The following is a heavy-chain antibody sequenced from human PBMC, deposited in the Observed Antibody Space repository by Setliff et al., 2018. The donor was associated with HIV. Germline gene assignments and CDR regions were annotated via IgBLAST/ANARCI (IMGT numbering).Heavy chain of an antibody. CDR3: TRGSSGYSHAEYFQY. J-gene: IGHJ1*01. Sequence: GASVKVSCKSSGYTFTDYFMHWVRQAPGQGLEWMGIIDPRGGSTSYAQKFQGKVTMTRDTSTSAVYMELSSLRSEDTAVYYCTRGSSGYSHAEYFQYWGQGTLVTVSS. CDR2: IDPRGGST. CDR1: GYTFTDYF. V-gene: IGHV1-46*03. D-gene: IGHD3-22*01.